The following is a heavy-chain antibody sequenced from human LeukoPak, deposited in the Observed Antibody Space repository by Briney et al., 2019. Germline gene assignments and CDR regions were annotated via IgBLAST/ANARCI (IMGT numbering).Heavy chain of an antibody. CDR2: IYRGDNT. J-gene: IGHJ6*02. D-gene: IGHD2/OR15-2a*01. V-gene: IGHV3-66*01. CDR3: ARDLFTATNSPYGMDV. Sequence: GGSLRLSCAASGFTVSSNYMSWVRQAPGKGLEWVSVIYRGDNTYYADSVKGRFTISRDNSKNTLYLQMNSLRAEDTAVYYCARDLFTATNSPYGMDVWGQGTTVTVSS. CDR1: GFTVSSNY.